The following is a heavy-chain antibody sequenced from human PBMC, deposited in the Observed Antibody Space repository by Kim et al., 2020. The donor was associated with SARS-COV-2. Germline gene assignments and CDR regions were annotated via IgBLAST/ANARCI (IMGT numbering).Heavy chain of an antibody. J-gene: IGHJ4*02. Sequence: PSFQGQVTISADKSLSTAYLQWSSLKASDTAMYYCASGEGGIYGSNYFDYWGQGTLVTVSS. V-gene: IGHV5-51*01. CDR3: ASGEGGIYGSNYFDY. D-gene: IGHD3-16*01.